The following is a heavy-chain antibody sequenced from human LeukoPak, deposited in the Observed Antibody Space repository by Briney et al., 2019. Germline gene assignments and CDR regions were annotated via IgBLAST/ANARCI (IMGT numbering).Heavy chain of an antibody. Sequence: SETLSLTCTVSGGSISSSSYYWGWIRQPPGKGLEWIGHIYYSGSTNYNPSLKSRVSISVETSKNQFSLKLSSVTAADTAVYYCARDLWTGYPDDAFDMWGQGTMVTVSS. V-gene: IGHV4-39*07. J-gene: IGHJ3*02. CDR1: GGSISSSSYY. D-gene: IGHD3/OR15-3a*01. CDR3: ARDLWTGYPDDAFDM. CDR2: IYYSGST.